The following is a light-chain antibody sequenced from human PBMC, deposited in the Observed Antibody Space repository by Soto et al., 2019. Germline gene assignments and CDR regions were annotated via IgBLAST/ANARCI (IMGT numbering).Light chain of an antibody. CDR3: QQYSTYTPRT. J-gene: IGKJ1*01. CDR1: HSISSW. CDR2: KAS. V-gene: IGKV1-5*03. Sequence: DVQMTQSPSTLSASVGDRVTITCRASHSISSWSAWYQQKPGKAPKLLIYKASSLESGVPSRFSGSGSGTEFTLTISSLQPDDFATYYCQQYSTYTPRTFGQGTKVDIK.